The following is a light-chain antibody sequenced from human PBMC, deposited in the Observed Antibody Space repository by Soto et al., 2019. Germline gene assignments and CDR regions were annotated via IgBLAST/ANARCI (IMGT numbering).Light chain of an antibody. CDR2: GAS. Sequence: EIVLTQSPGTLSLSPGERATLSCRASQSVSSSYLAWYQQKPGQAPRLLIYGASSRATGIPDRFSGSGSGTDFTITISRLEPEDSAVYYCQRYGSSPLTFGGGTKVEIK. J-gene: IGKJ4*01. V-gene: IGKV3-20*01. CDR3: QRYGSSPLT. CDR1: QSVSSSY.